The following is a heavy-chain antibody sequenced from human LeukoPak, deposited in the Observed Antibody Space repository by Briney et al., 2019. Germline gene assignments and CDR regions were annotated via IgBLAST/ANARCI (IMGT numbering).Heavy chain of an antibody. CDR3: ARDHCSGSSCYRDYYYYYMDV. V-gene: IGHV4-61*02. Sequence: PSQTLSLTCTVSGGSISSGSYYWGWIRQPAGKGLEWIGRIYTSGSTNYNPSLKSRVTISVDTSKNQFSLKLSSVTAADTAVYYCARDHCSGSSCYRDYYYYYMDVWGKGTTVTVSS. J-gene: IGHJ6*03. D-gene: IGHD2-15*01. CDR2: IYTSGST. CDR1: GGSISSGSYY.